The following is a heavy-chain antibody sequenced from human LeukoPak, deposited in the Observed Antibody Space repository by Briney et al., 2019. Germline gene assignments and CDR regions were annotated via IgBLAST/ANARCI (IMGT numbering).Heavy chain of an antibody. CDR2: IYYSGST. Sequence: PSETLSLTCTVSGGSVSSGTYYWSWIRQPPGKGLEWIGYIYYSGSTNYNPSLKSRVTISVDTSKNQFSLKLSSVTAADTAVYYCATFAPWNDGYWFDPWGQGTLVTVSS. J-gene: IGHJ5*02. V-gene: IGHV4-61*01. CDR1: GGSVSSGTYY. CDR3: ATFAPWNDGYWFDP. D-gene: IGHD1-1*01.